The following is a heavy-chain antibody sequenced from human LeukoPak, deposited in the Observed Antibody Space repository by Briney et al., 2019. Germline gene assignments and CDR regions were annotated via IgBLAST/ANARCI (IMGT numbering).Heavy chain of an antibody. V-gene: IGHV3-48*01. CDR2: ISSSSGTI. Sequence: GGSLRLSCAASGFTFSSYSINWVRQAPGKGLEWVSYISSSSGTIYYAGSVKGRFTISRDNAKNSLYLQMNSLRAEDTAVYYCARAGQYSGSYYAFDIWGQGTMVTVSS. CDR1: GFTFSSYS. J-gene: IGHJ3*02. D-gene: IGHD1-26*01. CDR3: ARAGQYSGSYYAFDI.